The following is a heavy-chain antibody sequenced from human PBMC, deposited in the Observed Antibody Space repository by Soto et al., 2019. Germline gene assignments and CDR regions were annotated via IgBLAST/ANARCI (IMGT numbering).Heavy chain of an antibody. Sequence: EVQLVESGGGLVQPGGSLKLSCAASGFTFSGSAMHWVRQASGKGLEWVGRIRSKANSYATAYAASVKGRFTISRDDSKXXEXVLXNSVKTEDTAVYYCTRNGGRGGDTAMAYYYYGMDVWGQGTTVTVSS. CDR2: IRSKANSYAT. D-gene: IGHD5-18*01. CDR3: TRNGGRGGDTAMAYYYYGMDV. CDR1: GFTFSGSA. J-gene: IGHJ6*02. V-gene: IGHV3-73*01.